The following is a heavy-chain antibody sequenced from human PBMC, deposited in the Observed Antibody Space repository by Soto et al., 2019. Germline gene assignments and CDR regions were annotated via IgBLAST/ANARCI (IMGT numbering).Heavy chain of an antibody. V-gene: IGHV4-59*01. D-gene: IGHD3-3*01. J-gene: IGHJ6*03. CDR1: GGSISGYY. Sequence: SEPLCLTCTVSGGSISGYYWSWIRQPPGKGLEWIGYIYYSGSTNYNPSLKSRVTISVDTSKNQFSLKLSSVTAADTAVYYCARATMYYDFWSGYIADYYYMDVWGKGTTVTVSS. CDR2: IYYSGST. CDR3: ARATMYYDFWSGYIADYYYMDV.